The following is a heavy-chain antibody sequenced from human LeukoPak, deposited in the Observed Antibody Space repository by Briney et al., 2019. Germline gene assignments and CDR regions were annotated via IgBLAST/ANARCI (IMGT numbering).Heavy chain of an antibody. CDR3: ARRAVTMLDP. Sequence: SETLSLTCTVSGGSISSYYWSWLRQPPGKGLVWIGYIYYSGSTNYNPSLKSRVTISVDTSKNQFSLKLSSVTAADTAVYYCARRAVTMLDPWGQGTLVTVSS. J-gene: IGHJ5*02. V-gene: IGHV4-59*08. CDR2: IYYSGST. D-gene: IGHD4-17*01. CDR1: GGSISSYY.